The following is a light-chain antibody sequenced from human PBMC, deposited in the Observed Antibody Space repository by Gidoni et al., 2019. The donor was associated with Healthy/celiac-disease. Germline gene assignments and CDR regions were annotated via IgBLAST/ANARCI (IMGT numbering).Light chain of an antibody. CDR1: QSISSY. J-gene: IGKJ2*02. Sequence: DIQMTQSPSSLSASVGDRVTITCRAIQSISSYLNWYQQKPGKAPKLLIYAASSLQSGVPSRFSGSGSGTDFTLTISSLQPEDFATYYCQQSYSTPRGTFGQGTKLEIK. CDR3: QQSYSTPRGT. CDR2: AAS. V-gene: IGKV1-39*01.